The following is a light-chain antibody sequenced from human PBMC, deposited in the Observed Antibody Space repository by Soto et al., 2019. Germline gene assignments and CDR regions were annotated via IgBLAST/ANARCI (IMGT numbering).Light chain of an antibody. CDR2: GAS. J-gene: IGKJ1*01. CDR3: QQYGSSPGT. V-gene: IGKV3-20*01. CDR1: QSISSNY. Sequence: EIVLTQSPGTLPLSPGERATLSCRASQSISSNYLAWYQQKPGQAPRLLIFGASNRATGIPDRFSGSGSGTDFTLTIIRLEPEDFVVYFCQQYGSSPGTFGQGTKVDIK.